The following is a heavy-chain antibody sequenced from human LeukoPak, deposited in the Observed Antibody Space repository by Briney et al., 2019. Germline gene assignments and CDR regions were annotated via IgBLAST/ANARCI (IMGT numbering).Heavy chain of an antibody. CDR3: ARDPTTVVTTPYYFDF. CDR1: GGSFSGYH. CDR2: INDRGQT. J-gene: IGHJ4*02. Sequence: KASETLSLTCAVHGGSFSGYHWNWIRQSPGKGQEWIGEINDRGQTNYNPSLESRLTISVDTSKKQFSLKLNSVTAADTAVYYCARDPTTVVTTPYYFDFWGQGTMVTVSS. V-gene: IGHV4-34*01. D-gene: IGHD4-23*01.